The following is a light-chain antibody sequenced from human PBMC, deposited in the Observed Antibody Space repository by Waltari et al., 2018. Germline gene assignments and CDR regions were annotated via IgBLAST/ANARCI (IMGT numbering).Light chain of an antibody. V-gene: IGLV8-61*01. J-gene: IGLJ3*02. CDR2: STN. CDR1: SGPVSTSYY. Sequence: QTVVTQEPSFSVSPGGTVTLTFGLSSGPVSTSYYPSWYQQTPGQAPRTLIYSTNTRSSGVPDRFSGSILGNKAALTITGAQADDESDYYCVLYMGSGSWVFGGGTKLTVL. CDR3: VLYMGSGSWV.